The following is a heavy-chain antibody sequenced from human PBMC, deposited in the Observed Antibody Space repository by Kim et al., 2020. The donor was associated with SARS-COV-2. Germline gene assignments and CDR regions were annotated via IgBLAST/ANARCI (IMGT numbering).Heavy chain of an antibody. CDR2: IYYSGST. CDR3: ASSVGSGWYGIFDY. D-gene: IGHD6-19*01. J-gene: IGHJ4*02. V-gene: IGHV4-39*01. CDR1: GGSISSSSYY. Sequence: SETLSLTCTVSGGSISSSSYYWGWIRQPPGKGLEWIGSIYYSGSTYYNPSLKSRVTISVDTSKNQFSLKLSSVTAADTAVYYCASSVGSGWYGIFDYWGQGTLVTVSS.